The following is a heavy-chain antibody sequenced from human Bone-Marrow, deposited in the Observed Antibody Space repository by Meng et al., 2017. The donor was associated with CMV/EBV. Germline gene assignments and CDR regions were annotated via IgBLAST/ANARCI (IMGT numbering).Heavy chain of an antibody. CDR1: GFTFSAYT. J-gene: IGHJ4*02. CDR3: TKDMNIVVVPAAYDY. CDR2: ISYDGTKK. Sequence: GESLKISCAASGFTFSAYTIRWVRQAPGKGLEWVAVISYDGTKKYYADSVQGRFTISRDTSKNTLYLQMNSLRAEDTAVYYCTKDMNIVVVPAAYDYWGQGTLVTVSS. D-gene: IGHD2-2*01. V-gene: IGHV3-30*04.